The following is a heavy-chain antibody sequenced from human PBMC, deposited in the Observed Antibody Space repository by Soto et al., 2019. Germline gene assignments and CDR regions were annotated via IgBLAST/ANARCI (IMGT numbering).Heavy chain of an antibody. CDR3: ASEGADYYGSGSYPYYYGMDV. J-gene: IGHJ6*02. CDR1: GFTFSSYA. Sequence: GGSVRLSCAASGFTFSSYAMHWVRQAPGKGLEWVAVISYDGSNKYYADSVKGRFTISRDNSKNTLYLQMNSLRAEDTAVYYCASEGADYYGSGSYPYYYGMDVWGQGTTVTVSS. D-gene: IGHD3-10*01. V-gene: IGHV3-30-3*01. CDR2: ISYDGSNK.